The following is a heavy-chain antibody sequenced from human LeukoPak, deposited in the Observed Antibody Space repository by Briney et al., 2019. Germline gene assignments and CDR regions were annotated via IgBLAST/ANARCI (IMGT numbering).Heavy chain of an antibody. J-gene: IGHJ3*02. V-gene: IGHV4-4*07. Sequence: SETLSLTCTVPGGSISSYYWSWIRQPAGKGLEWIGRIYTSGSTNYNPSLKSRVTMSVDTSKNQFSLKLSSVTAADTAVYYCARLKVYCSGGSCYLGAFDIWGQGTMVTVSS. CDR2: IYTSGST. CDR1: GGSISSYY. CDR3: ARLKVYCSGGSCYLGAFDI. D-gene: IGHD2-15*01.